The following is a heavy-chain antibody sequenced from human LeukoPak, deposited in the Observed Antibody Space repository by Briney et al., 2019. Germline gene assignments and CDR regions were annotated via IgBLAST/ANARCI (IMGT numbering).Heavy chain of an antibody. V-gene: IGHV4-34*01. J-gene: IGHJ5*02. CDR1: GGSFSGYY. Sequence: SETLSLTCAVYGGSFSGYYWSWIRQPPGKGLEWIGEINHSGSTNYNPSLKSRVTISVDTSKNQFSLKLSSVTAADTAVYYCARPIPGWFDPWGQGTLVTVSS. CDR3: ARPIPGWFDP. CDR2: INHSGST. D-gene: IGHD2-2*02.